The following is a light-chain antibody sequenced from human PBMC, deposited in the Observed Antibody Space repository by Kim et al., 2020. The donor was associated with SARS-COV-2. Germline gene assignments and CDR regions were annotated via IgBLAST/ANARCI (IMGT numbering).Light chain of an antibody. CDR3: SSYTGSSVV. J-gene: IGLJ2*01. Sequence: QSALTQPPSVSGSPGQSVTISCTGTSSDVGSYNRVSWYQQPPGTAPKLMIYEVSDRPSGVPDRFSGSKSGNTASLTISGHQAEDEADYYCSSYTGSSVVFGGGTKLTVL. V-gene: IGLV2-18*02. CDR2: EVS. CDR1: SSDVGSYNR.